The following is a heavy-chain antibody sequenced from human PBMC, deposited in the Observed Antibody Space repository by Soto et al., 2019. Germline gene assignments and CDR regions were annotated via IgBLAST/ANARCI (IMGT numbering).Heavy chain of an antibody. V-gene: IGHV4-59*08. D-gene: IGHD5-18*01. Sequence: QVQLQESGPGLVKPSETLSLTCTVSGGSISSYYWSWIRQPPGKGLEWIGYIYYSGSTNYNPSLKSRVTISVDTSKNQFSLKLSSVTAADTAVYYCARHEKLWLLNYYYGMDVWGQGTTVTVSS. CDR1: GGSISSYY. J-gene: IGHJ6*02. CDR2: IYYSGST. CDR3: ARHEKLWLLNYYYGMDV.